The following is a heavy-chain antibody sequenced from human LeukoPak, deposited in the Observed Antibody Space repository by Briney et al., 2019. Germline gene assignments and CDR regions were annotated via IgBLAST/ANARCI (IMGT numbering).Heavy chain of an antibody. V-gene: IGHV2-5*02. J-gene: IGHJ4*02. CDR2: LYWDDDK. CDR3: AHTYYDSSGYFIDY. CDR1: GFSLSTSGVG. Sequence: SGPTLVKPTQTLTLTCTFSGFSLSTSGVGVGWIRQPPGKALEWLALLYWDDDKRYSPSLKSRLTITKDTSKNQVVLTLTNMDPVDTATYYCAHTYYDSSGYFIDYWGQGTLVTVSS. D-gene: IGHD3-22*01.